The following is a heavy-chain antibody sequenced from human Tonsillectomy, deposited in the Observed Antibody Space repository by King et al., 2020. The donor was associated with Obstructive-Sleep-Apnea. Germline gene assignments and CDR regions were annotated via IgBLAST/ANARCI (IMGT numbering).Heavy chain of an antibody. CDR3: VRGEVDYYGSSGYYYGVYLDY. V-gene: IGHV3-30*04. CDR2: ILYDGSDK. D-gene: IGHD3-22*01. J-gene: IGHJ4*02. CDR1: GFTFSSYA. Sequence: VQLVESGGGVVQPGRSLRLSCAASGFTFSSYAMHWVRPAPGKGLEWVAVILYDGSDKYYEDSVKGRFTLSRDDSRNTLYLQMNSLRAEDTDVYYCVRGEVDYYGSSGYYYGVYLDYWGQGTLVTVSS.